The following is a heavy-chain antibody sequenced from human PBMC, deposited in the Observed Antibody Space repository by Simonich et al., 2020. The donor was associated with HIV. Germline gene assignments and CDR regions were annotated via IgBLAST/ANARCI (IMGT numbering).Heavy chain of an antibody. CDR3: ARGQQQPVGRVHVDY. V-gene: IGHV1-69*13. CDR2: NIPIFGTT. Sequence: QVQLVQSGAEVKKPGSSVKVSCKASGGTFSSHVISWVRQAPGQGLEWMGGNIPIFGTTHNAQKFQGSVTITGGESTSTAYMERSTLRSYDAAVYYCARGQQQPVGRVHVDYWGQGSLFTVSS. J-gene: IGHJ4*02. D-gene: IGHD6-13*01. CDR1: GGTFSSHV.